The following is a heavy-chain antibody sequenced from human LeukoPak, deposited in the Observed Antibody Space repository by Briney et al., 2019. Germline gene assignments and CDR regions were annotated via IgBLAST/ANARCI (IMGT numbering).Heavy chain of an antibody. D-gene: IGHD5-12*01. CDR3: ARRRYSGYDEDAFDI. CDR2: MNPNSGNT. V-gene: IGHV1-8*01. J-gene: IGHJ3*02. CDR1: GYTFTSCD. Sequence: SAVKGSCKASGYTFTSCDINWVRHATGQGLEWMGWMNPNSGNTGYAQKFQGRVTMTRDTSISTAYMELSSLRSEDTAVYYCARRRYSGYDEDAFDIWGQGTMVTVSS.